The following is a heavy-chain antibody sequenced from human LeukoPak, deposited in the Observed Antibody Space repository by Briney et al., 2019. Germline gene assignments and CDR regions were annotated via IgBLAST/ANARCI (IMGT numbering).Heavy chain of an antibody. Sequence: SGGSLRLSCAASGFKFSDFWMSWVRQAPGKGPEWAANIKQDGREEHYVDSVKGRFTVSRDNARNSQFLQMNSLRVEDTAVYYCATYKNWVAGDVWGQGTTVSVSS. CDR3: ATYKNWVAGDV. CDR1: GFKFSDFW. J-gene: IGHJ6*02. D-gene: IGHD7-27*01. V-gene: IGHV3-7*01. CDR2: IKQDGREE.